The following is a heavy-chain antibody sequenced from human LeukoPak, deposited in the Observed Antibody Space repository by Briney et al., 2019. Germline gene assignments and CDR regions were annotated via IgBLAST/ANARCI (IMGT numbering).Heavy chain of an antibody. CDR3: ARGKDYYYYYMDV. Sequence: SETLSLTCAVYGGSFSGYYWSWIRQPPGKGLEWIGEINHSGSTNYNPSLKSRVTISVDTSKNQFSLKLSSVTAADTAAYYCARGKDYYYYYMDVWGKGTTVTVSS. V-gene: IGHV4-34*01. CDR2: INHSGST. CDR1: GGSFSGYY. J-gene: IGHJ6*03.